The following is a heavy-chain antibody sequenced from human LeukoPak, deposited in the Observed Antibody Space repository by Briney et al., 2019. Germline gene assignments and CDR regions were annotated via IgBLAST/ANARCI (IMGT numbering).Heavy chain of an antibody. CDR2: ISGSGGST. V-gene: IGHV3-23*01. CDR1: GFTFRSYA. D-gene: IGHD5-18*01. J-gene: IGHJ4*02. Sequence: SGGSLRLSCAASGFTFRSYAMSWVRQAPGKGLEWVSAISGSGGSTYYADSVKGRFTISRDNSKNTLYLQMNSLRAEDTAVYYCAKRSGYSYGPLDYWGQGTLVHVSS. CDR3: AKRSGYSYGPLDY.